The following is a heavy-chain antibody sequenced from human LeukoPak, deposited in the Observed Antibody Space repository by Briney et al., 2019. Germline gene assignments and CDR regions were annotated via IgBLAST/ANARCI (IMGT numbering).Heavy chain of an antibody. V-gene: IGHV3-33*01. Sequence: GRSLRLSCAASAFTFSSFGMHWVRQAPGKGLEWVAVIWNDGSNKYYADSVEGRFTISRDNSKNTLYLQMNSLRAEDTAVYYCARDRETWYFDFWGQGTLVTVSS. CDR2: IWNDGSNK. J-gene: IGHJ4*02. CDR3: ARDRETWYFDF. CDR1: AFTFSSFG.